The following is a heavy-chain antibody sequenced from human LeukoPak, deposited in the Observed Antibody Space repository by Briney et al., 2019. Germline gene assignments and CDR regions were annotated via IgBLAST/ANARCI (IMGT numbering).Heavy chain of an antibody. J-gene: IGHJ6*03. CDR2: IYTSGST. CDR3: ARGGSGYDYYYYYMDV. D-gene: IGHD5-12*01. Sequence: PSETLSLTCTVSGGSISSYYRSWIRQPAGKGLECIGRIYTSGSTNYNPSLKSRVTMSVDTSKNQFSLKLSSVTAADTAVYYCARGGSGYDYYYYYMDVWGKGTTVTVSS. CDR1: GGSISSYY. V-gene: IGHV4-4*07.